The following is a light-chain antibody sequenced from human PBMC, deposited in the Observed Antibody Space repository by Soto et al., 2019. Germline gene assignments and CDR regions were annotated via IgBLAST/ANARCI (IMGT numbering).Light chain of an antibody. CDR3: QQYNNWPFMYT. Sequence: EIVMTQSPATLSVSPGERATLSCRASQSVSSNLAWYQQKPGQAPRLLIYDASTRATGIPARFSGSGSGTEFTLTISSLQSEDFAVYHCQQYNNWPFMYTFGQGTKLEIK. CDR1: QSVSSN. J-gene: IGKJ2*01. CDR2: DAS. V-gene: IGKV3-15*01.